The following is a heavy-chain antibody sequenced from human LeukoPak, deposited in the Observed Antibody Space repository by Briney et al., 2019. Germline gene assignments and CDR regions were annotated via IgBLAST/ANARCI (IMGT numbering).Heavy chain of an antibody. CDR1: GSIFSTYT. V-gene: IGHV3-64D*06. Sequence: GGSLRLSCSASGSIFSTYTMYWVRQAPGKGLEFVSVINGDGRTTYYADSVKGRFTISRDNSKNTLYLQMNSLRAEDTAVYYCVGDQVDNVGWLTWGQGTRVTVSS. CDR2: INGDGRTT. D-gene: IGHD5-12*01. J-gene: IGHJ5*02. CDR3: VGDQVDNVGWLT.